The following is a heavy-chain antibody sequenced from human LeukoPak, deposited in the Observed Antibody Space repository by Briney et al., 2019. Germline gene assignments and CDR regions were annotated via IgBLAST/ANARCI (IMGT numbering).Heavy chain of an antibody. J-gene: IGHJ4*02. CDR2: ISGSGGST. Sequence: PGGSLRLSCAASGFTFSSYAMSWVRQAPGKGLEWVSAISGSGGSTYYADSVKGRFTISRDNSRNTLYLQMNSLRAEDTAVYYCAKDNDSSGSADYWGQGTLVTVSS. D-gene: IGHD3-22*01. CDR1: GFTFSSYA. V-gene: IGHV3-23*01. CDR3: AKDNDSSGSADY.